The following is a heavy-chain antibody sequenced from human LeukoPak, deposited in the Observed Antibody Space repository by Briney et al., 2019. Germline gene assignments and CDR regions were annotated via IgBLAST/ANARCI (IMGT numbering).Heavy chain of an antibody. Sequence: ASVKVSCKASGGTFSSYAISWVRQAPGQGLEWMGGIIPIFGTANYAQKFQGRVTITADESTSTAYMELSSLRSEDTAVYYCASDVVPAHYGMDVWGQGTTVTVSS. J-gene: IGHJ6*02. V-gene: IGHV1-69*13. D-gene: IGHD2-2*01. CDR1: GGTFSSYA. CDR2: IIPIFGTA. CDR3: ASDVVPAHYGMDV.